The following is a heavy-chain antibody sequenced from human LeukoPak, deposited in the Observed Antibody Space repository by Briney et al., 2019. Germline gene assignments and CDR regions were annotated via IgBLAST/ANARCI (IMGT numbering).Heavy chain of an antibody. CDR3: ARDDYGQY. Sequence: GGSLRLSCAASGFTFDDYAMHWVRQAPGKGLEWVSGISWNSGSIGYADSVKGRFTISRDNAKNSLYLQMNSLRAEDTAVYYCARDDYGQYWGQGTLVTVSS. CDR2: ISWNSGSI. J-gene: IGHJ4*02. CDR1: GFTFDDYA. D-gene: IGHD4-17*01. V-gene: IGHV3-9*01.